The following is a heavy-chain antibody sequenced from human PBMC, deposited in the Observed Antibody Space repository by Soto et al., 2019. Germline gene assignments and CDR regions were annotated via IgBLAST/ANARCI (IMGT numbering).Heavy chain of an antibody. CDR1: GGSFSGYY. V-gene: IGHV4-34*01. J-gene: IGHJ5*02. Sequence: SETLSLTCAVYGGSFSGYYWSWIRQPPGKGLEWIGEINHSGSTNYNPSLKSRVTISVDTSKNQFSLKLSSVTAADTAVYYCARGEGFGELSQRGYWFDPWGQGTLVTVSS. D-gene: IGHD3-10*01. CDR2: INHSGST. CDR3: ARGEGFGELSQRGYWFDP.